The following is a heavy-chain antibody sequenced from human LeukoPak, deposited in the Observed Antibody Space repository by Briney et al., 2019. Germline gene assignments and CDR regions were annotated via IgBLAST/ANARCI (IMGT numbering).Heavy chain of an antibody. CDR1: GYTFTGYY. V-gene: IGHV1-2*02. J-gene: IGHJ5*02. CDR2: INPNSGGT. D-gene: IGHD3-3*02. Sequence: GASVKVSCKASGYTFTGYYMHWVRQAPGQGLEWMGWINPNSGGTNYAQKFQGRVTMTRDTSISTAYMELSRLRSDDTAVYYCARVLPTLGRSLASDWFDPWGQGTLVTVSP. CDR3: ARVLPTLGRSLASDWFDP.